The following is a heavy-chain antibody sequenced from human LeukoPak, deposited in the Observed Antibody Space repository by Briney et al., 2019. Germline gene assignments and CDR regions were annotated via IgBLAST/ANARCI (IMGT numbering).Heavy chain of an antibody. J-gene: IGHJ3*02. D-gene: IGHD2-2*01. Sequence: PSETLSLTCTVSGGSISSGDYFWSWIRQHPGKGLEWIGYIYYSGSTNYNPSLKSRVTISVDTSKNQFSLKLSSVTAADTAVYYCARFIVVVPAAGGDAFDIWGQGTMVTVSS. CDR2: IYYSGST. CDR1: GGSISSGDYF. V-gene: IGHV4-61*08. CDR3: ARFIVVVPAAGGDAFDI.